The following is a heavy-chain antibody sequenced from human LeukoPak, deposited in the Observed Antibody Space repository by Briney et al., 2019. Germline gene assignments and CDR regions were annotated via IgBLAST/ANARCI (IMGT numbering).Heavy chain of an antibody. Sequence: ASVKVSCKGSGYTFTNFGISWVRQAPGQGLEWMGGIIPIFGTANYAQKFQGRVTITADESTSTAYMELSSLRSEDTAVYYCARANGYSYGYFDYWGQGTLVTVSS. CDR1: GYTFTNFG. CDR2: IIPIFGTA. D-gene: IGHD5-18*01. CDR3: ARANGYSYGYFDY. J-gene: IGHJ4*02. V-gene: IGHV1-69*13.